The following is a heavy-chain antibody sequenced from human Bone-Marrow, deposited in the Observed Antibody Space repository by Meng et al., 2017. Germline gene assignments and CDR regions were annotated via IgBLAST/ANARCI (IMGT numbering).Heavy chain of an antibody. CDR3: ARGRATTVTAPKWYFDL. CDR2: INQSGIT. J-gene: IGHJ2*01. D-gene: IGHD4-17*01. CDR1: IASCSRYS. V-gene: IGHV4-34*01. Sequence: QSVLGWAEHTQTLSLTDMVCIASCSRYSWSSSHQPPETGREWIEEINQSGITNYSTNLKSRLTISVDMSKNPSSRTLSLVTATDTAVYSCARGRATTVTAPKWYFDLWGRGTLVTVSS.